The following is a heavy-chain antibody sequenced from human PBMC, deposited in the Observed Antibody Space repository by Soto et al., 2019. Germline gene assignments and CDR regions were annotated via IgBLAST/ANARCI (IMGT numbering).Heavy chain of an antibody. CDR3: AKDMDIVATGTAFDI. CDR2: ISWNSGSI. Sequence: PGGSLRLSCAASGFTFDDYAMHWVRQAPGKGLEWVSGISWNSGSIGYADSVKGRFTISRDNAKNSLYLQMNSLRAEDTALYYCAKDMDIVATGTAFDIWGQGTMVTVS. CDR1: GFTFDDYA. D-gene: IGHD5-12*01. J-gene: IGHJ3*02. V-gene: IGHV3-9*01.